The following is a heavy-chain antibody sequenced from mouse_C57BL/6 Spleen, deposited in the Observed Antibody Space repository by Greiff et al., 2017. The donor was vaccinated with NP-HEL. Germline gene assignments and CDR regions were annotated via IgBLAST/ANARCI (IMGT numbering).Heavy chain of an antibody. J-gene: IGHJ2*01. Sequence: QVHVKQSGAELVKPGASVKMSCKASGYTFTTYPIEWMKQNHGKSLEWIGNFHPYTDDTKYNEKFKGKATLTVEKSSSTVYLELSRLTSDDSAVYYGARGGYYGSSLPFDYWGQGTTLTVSS. V-gene: IGHV1-47*01. CDR3: ARGGYYGSSLPFDY. CDR1: GYTFTTYP. D-gene: IGHD1-1*01. CDR2: FHPYTDDT.